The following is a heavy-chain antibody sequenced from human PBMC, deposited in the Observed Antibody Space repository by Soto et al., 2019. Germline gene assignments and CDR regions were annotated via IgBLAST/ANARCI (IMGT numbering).Heavy chain of an antibody. V-gene: IGHV3-23*01. Sequence: GGSLRLSCAASGFTFSSYAMIWVRQAPVNGLEFVSAISGIVGSTYYADSVKGRFTISRYNSKNTLYLQMNSLRAEDTAVYYCEKPRQLCTGTTGFDYWGQGTLVTVSS. CDR1: GFTFSSYA. CDR2: ISGIVGST. D-gene: IGHD4-4*01. CDR3: EKPRQLCTGTTGFDY. J-gene: IGHJ4*02.